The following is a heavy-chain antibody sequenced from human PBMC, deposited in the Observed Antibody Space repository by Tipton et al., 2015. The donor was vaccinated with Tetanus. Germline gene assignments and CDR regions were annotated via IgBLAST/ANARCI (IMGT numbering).Heavy chain of an antibody. Sequence: TLSLTCAVYGGSFSGYYWSWIRQPPGKGLEWIGEINHSGSTNYNPSLKSRVTISVDTSKNQFSLKLSSVTAADTAVYYCARAGRSGAFDIWGQGTMVTVSS. CDR3: ARAGRSGAFDI. J-gene: IGHJ3*02. CDR2: INHSGST. V-gene: IGHV4-34*01. CDR1: GGSFSGYY.